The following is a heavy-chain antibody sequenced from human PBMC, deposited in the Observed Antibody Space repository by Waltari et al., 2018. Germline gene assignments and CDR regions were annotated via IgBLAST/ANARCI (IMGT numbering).Heavy chain of an antibody. Sequence: QVQLQESGPGLVKPSETLSLTCTVSGYFISSGYYWGWIRQPPGKGLEWIGNIYHTGTTYYKSSLKSRVSMSVDTSKNRFSLNMNSLTAADTALYFCARGSSLDTFDIWGQGTMVTVSS. CDR3: ARGSSLDTFDI. D-gene: IGHD3-10*01. CDR1: GYFISSGYY. V-gene: IGHV4-38-2*02. J-gene: IGHJ3*02. CDR2: IYHTGTT.